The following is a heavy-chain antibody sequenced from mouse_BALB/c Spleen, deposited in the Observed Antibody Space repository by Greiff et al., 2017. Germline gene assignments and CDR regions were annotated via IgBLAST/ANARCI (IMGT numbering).Heavy chain of an antibody. J-gene: IGHJ2*01. Sequence: EVKVVESGGGLVKPGGSLKLSCAASGFTFSDYYMYWVRQTPHKRLEWVATVSDGGSYTYYPDSVKGRFTISRDNAKNNLYLQMSSLKSEDTAMYYCARSPYGSSYYFDYWGQGTTLTVSS. V-gene: IGHV5-4*02. CDR2: VSDGGSYT. D-gene: IGHD1-1*01. CDR1: GFTFSDYY. CDR3: ARSPYGSSYYFDY.